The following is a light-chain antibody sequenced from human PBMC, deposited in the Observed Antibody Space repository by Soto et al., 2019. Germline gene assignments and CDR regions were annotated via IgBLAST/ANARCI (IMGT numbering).Light chain of an antibody. CDR1: SSDVGGYNY. J-gene: IGLJ2*01. V-gene: IGLV2-14*01. Sequence: QAASVSGSPGQSITISCTGTSSDVGGYNYVSWYQQHPGKAPKLMIYEVSNRPSGVSNRFSGSKSGNTASLTISGLQAEDEADYYCSSYTRSSTVVFGGGTKLTVL. CDR2: EVS. CDR3: SSYTRSSTVV.